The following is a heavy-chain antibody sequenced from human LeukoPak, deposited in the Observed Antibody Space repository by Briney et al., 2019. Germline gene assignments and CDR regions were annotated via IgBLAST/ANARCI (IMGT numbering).Heavy chain of an antibody. V-gene: IGHV3-21*04. J-gene: IGHJ3*02. CDR1: GFTFSSYN. Sequence: PGGSLRLSCAASGFTFSSYNMNWVRQAPGKGLEWVSSISRSSSYIYYADSVKGRFTISRDNAKNSQYLQMNSLRAEDTAVYYCARDSSALSAFDIWGQGTMVTVSS. CDR3: ARDSSALSAFDI. CDR2: ISRSSSYI.